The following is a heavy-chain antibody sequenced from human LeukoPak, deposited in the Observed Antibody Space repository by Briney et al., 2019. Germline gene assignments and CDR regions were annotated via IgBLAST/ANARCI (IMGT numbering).Heavy chain of an antibody. D-gene: IGHD3-3*01. V-gene: IGHV4-59*08. J-gene: IGHJ5*02. CDR1: GGSISSYY. Sequence: SETLSLTCTVSGGSISSYYWSWIRQPPGKGLEWIGSAYYSGNTHNNPSLGSRVTISVDSSNNHFSLRLTSVSAADTAVYYCARQMAFLEWLPQLANYFDPWGQGTLVTVSS. CDR2: AYYSGNT. CDR3: ARQMAFLEWLPQLANYFDP.